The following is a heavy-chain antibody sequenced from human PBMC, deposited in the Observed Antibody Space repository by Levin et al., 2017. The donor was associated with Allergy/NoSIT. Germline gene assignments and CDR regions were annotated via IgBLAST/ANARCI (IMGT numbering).Heavy chain of an antibody. Sequence: PSETLSLTCTVSGDPIRRYYWTWIRQSPGKGLEWIGEVYYTGSSNYNPSLKSRVTISMDTSKNQFSLKLTSVTAADMAVYYCATEGGTAEGGRALDIWGQGTLVTVSS. J-gene: IGHJ3*02. D-gene: IGHD1/OR15-1a*01. CDR1: GDPIRRYY. V-gene: IGHV4-59*08. CDR3: ATEGGTAEGGRALDI. CDR2: VYYTGSS.